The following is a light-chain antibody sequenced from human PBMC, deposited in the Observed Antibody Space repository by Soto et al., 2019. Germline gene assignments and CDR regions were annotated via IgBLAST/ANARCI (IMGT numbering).Light chain of an antibody. CDR3: QHYNSYSEA. CDR2: KAS. J-gene: IGKJ1*01. CDR1: QTISSW. V-gene: IGKV1-5*03. Sequence: DIQMTQSPSTLSGSVGDRVTITCRASQTISSWVAWYQQKPGKAPKLLIYKASTLKSGVPSRLSGSGSGTEFTLTLSSLQPDDFATYYCQHYNSYSEAFGQGTKVELK.